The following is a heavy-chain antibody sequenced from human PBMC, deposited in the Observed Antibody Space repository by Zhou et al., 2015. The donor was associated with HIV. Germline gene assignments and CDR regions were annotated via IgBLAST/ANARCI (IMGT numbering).Heavy chain of an antibody. Sequence: QVQLVQSGAEVKKPGSSVKVSCKASGGTFSSYAISWVRQAPGQGLEWMGGIIPIFGTANYAQKFQGRVTITADKSTSTAYMELSSLRSEDTAVYYCARAATYSSSWYVGNWFDPWGQGTLVTVSS. CDR1: GGTFSSYA. CDR3: ARAATYSSSWYVGNWFDP. J-gene: IGHJ5*02. D-gene: IGHD6-13*01. CDR2: IIPIFGTA. V-gene: IGHV1-69*06.